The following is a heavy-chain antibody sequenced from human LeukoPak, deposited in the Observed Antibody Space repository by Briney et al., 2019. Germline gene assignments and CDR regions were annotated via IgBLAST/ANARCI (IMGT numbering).Heavy chain of an antibody. CDR3: ATVGVYNWNYGGGDY. V-gene: IGHV1-24*01. CDR2: FDPEDGET. Sequence: ASVKVSCKASGYTFTNSGISWVRQAPGKGLEWMGGFDPEDGETIYAQKFQGRVTMTEDTSTDTAYMELSSLRSEDTAVYYCATVGVYNWNYGGGDYWGQGTLVTVSS. CDR1: GYTFTNSG. J-gene: IGHJ4*02. D-gene: IGHD1-7*01.